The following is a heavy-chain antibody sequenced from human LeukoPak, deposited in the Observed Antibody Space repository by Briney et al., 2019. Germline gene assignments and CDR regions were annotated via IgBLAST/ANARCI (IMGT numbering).Heavy chain of an antibody. CDR3: TSLGGSGWPSGMDV. V-gene: IGHV3-73*01. J-gene: IGHJ6*02. Sequence: GGPWRLSCAASGFTFSGSALHWFRQSSGKGLEWCGRIRRKANIYATAYAASVKGRFTISRDDSKNTAYLQMNSLKPEDTAVYYCTSLGGSGWPSGMDVWGQGTTVTVSS. CDR2: IRRKANIYAT. CDR1: GFTFSGSA. D-gene: IGHD6-19*01.